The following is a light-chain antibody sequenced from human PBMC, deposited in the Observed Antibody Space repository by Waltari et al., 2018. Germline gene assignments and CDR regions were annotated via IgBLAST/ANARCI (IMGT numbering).Light chain of an antibody. J-gene: IGLJ2*01. V-gene: IGLV1-47*01. CDR2: LTH. CDR1: LSNIGTHY. CDR3: ATRDEGPTVV. Sequence: QSVLTQPPSASGTPGQSVTISCSGSLSNIGTHYVYWYQQLPGTAPKLLIYLTHQRPSGGPDRFSASKAGTSASLAISWLRFEDEGDYYCATRDEGPTVVFGGGTKVTVL.